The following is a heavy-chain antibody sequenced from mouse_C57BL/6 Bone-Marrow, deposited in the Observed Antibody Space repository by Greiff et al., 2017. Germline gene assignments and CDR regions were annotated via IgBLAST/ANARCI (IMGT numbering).Heavy chain of an antibody. CDR3: ARPRWLIQYCDV. V-gene: IGHV5-6*01. J-gene: IGHJ1*03. D-gene: IGHD2-3*01. CDR2: ISSGGSYT. CDR1: GFTFSSYG. Sequence: EVKLMESGGDLVKPGGSLKLSCAASGFTFSSYGMSWFRQPPDKMLVWVSTISSGGSYTYYPHSVKGRFTISRDNAKNTLYLQMSSLKSTDTAMYYSARPRWLIQYCDVWGTGTTVTVSS.